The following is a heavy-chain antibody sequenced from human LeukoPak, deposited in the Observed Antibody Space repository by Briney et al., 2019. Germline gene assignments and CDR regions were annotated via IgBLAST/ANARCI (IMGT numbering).Heavy chain of an antibody. D-gene: IGHD2-2*01. CDR2: ISWNSGSI. V-gene: IGHV3-9*01. J-gene: IGHJ4*02. CDR1: GFTFDDYA. Sequence: GGSLRLSCAASGFTFDDYAMHWVRQAPGKGLEWVSGISWNSGSIGYADSVKGRFTISGDNAKNSLYLQMNSLRAEDTALYYCAKDSRDLAYDFDYWGQGTLVTVSS. CDR3: AKDSRDLAYDFDY.